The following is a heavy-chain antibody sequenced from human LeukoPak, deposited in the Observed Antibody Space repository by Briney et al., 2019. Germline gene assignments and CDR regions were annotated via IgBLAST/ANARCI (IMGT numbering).Heavy chain of an antibody. J-gene: IGHJ4*02. CDR2: ISSSSSYI. CDR3: ARDGPRYSSSPPDY. Sequence: GGSLRLSCAASGFTFSNYSMNWVRQAPGKGLEWVSSISSSSSYIYYADSVKGRFTISRDNAKNSLYLQMNSLRAEDTAVYYCARDGPRYSSSPPDYWGQGTLVTVSS. D-gene: IGHD6-6*01. V-gene: IGHV3-21*01. CDR1: GFTFSNYS.